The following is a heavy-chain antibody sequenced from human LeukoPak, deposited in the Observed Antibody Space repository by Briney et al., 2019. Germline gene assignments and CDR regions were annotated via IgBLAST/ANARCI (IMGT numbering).Heavy chain of an antibody. V-gene: IGHV4-34*01. D-gene: IGHD3-22*01. J-gene: IGHJ5*02. CDR2: INHSGST. Sequence: PSETLSLTCAVYGGSFGGYYWSWIRQPPGKGLEWIGEINHSGSTNYNPSLKSRVTISVDTSKNQFSLKLSSVTAADTAVYYCARSGYYYVMKGFDPWGQGTLVTVSS. CDR3: ARSGYYYVMKGFDP. CDR1: GGSFGGYY.